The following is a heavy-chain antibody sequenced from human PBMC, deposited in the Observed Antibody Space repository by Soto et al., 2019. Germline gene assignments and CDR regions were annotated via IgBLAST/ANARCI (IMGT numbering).Heavy chain of an antibody. Sequence: GGSLRLPCAVSGLTFSDYGMHWVRQAPGKGLEGVAVMSYAGSYKYYADSVKDRFTISRDMSATTLFLQMNSLRLEDTAVYFCAKEKYPLTVLDRSSPWGDYWGQGTLVTVSS. CDR3: AKEKYPLTVLDRSSPWGDY. D-gene: IGHD6-6*01. V-gene: IGHV3-30*18. CDR1: GLTFSDYG. J-gene: IGHJ4*02. CDR2: MSYAGSYK.